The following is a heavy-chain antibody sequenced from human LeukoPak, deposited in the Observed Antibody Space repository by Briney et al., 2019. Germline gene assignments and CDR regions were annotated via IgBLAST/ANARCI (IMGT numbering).Heavy chain of an antibody. CDR1: GGSLSIFY. CDR3: AGTGRKNAFDI. Sequence: SQTLSLTCTVSGGSLSIFYWSWIRQPPGRGLEWSGYIYYSGSTNYNPSLKSRVTISVDTSKNQFSLKLSSVTAADTAVYYCAGTGRKNAFDIWGQGTMVTVSS. CDR2: IYYSGST. J-gene: IGHJ3*02. V-gene: IGHV4-59*01. D-gene: IGHD1-26*01.